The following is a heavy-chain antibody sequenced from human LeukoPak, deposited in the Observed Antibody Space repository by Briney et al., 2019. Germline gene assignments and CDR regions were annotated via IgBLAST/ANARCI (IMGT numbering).Heavy chain of an antibody. CDR1: VYTFTAYY. CDR2: INPNSGGT. Sequence: ASVKVSCKASVYTFTAYYMHWVRQAPGQGLEWMGWINPNSGGTNYAQKFQGRVTMTRDTSISTAYMELSRLRSDDTDVYYCARDKSWVFDYWGQGTLVTVSS. D-gene: IGHD6-13*01. V-gene: IGHV1-2*02. CDR3: ARDKSWVFDY. J-gene: IGHJ4*02.